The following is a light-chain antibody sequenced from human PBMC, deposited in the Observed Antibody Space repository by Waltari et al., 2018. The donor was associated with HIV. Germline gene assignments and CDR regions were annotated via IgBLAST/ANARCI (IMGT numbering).Light chain of an antibody. V-gene: IGLV2-11*01. J-gene: IGLJ1*01. CDR3: CSYAGGPFV. CDR2: DIT. Sequence: QSVLTQPRSVSGSLGQSVTITCTGTTSDLGGYEYVSWYQKHPDKAHKLIIYDITHRAAGVPDRFSSSKSGNTASLTISGLQAEDEADYYCCSYAGGPFVFGSGT. CDR1: TSDLGGYEY.